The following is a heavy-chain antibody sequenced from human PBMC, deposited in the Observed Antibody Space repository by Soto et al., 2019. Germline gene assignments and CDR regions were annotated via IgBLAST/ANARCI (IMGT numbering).Heavy chain of an antibody. J-gene: IGHJ6*02. Sequence: EVQLVESGGGLVQPGGSLRLSCAASGFTVSSHYMNWVRQAPGKGLEWGSVIYSGGSTYCADSVKGRFTISRDNSKNTLYLQMNSLRAEDTAVYYCADLYGVDVWGQGTTVTVSS. CDR2: IYSGGST. CDR3: ADLYGVDV. V-gene: IGHV3-66*01. CDR1: GFTVSSHY.